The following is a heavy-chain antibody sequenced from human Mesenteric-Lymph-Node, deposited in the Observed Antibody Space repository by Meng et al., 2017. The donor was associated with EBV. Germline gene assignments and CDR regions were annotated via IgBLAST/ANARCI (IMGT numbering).Heavy chain of an antibody. CDR1: GGSISSSNW. CDR3: ARGEIVRGEWYFDL. J-gene: IGHJ2*01. Sequence: VQLQDSVPGLVGPLGPLSLTCFVSGGSISSSNWWSWVRQSQGTGLGWIGEIYHGGSTNYNPSLKSRVTMSVDKSQNQFSLKLTSVTAADRAIYYCARGEIVRGEWYFDLWGRGTLVTVSS. CDR2: IYHGGST. D-gene: IGHD1-26*01. V-gene: IGHV4-4*03.